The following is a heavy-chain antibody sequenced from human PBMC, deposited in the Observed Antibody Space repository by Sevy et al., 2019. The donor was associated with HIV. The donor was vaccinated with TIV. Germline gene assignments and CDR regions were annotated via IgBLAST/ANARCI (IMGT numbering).Heavy chain of an antibody. V-gene: IGHV3-48*04. J-gene: IGHJ3*02. CDR3: ARPYGSGSWEAFDI. Sequence: GGSLRLSCAASGFTFSSYSMNWVRQAPGKGLEWVSYISSSSSTIYYADSVKGRFTISRDNAKNSLFLQMNNLRAEDTAVYYCARPYGSGSWEAFDIWGQGTMVTVSS. D-gene: IGHD3-10*01. CDR1: GFTFSSYS. CDR2: ISSSSSTI.